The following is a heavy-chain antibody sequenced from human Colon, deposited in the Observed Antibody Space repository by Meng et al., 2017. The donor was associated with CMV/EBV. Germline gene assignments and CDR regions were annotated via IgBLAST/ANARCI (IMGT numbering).Heavy chain of an antibody. J-gene: IGHJ4*02. CDR1: GFTFSTYD. Sequence: GGSLRLSCTASGFTFSTYDFHWVRQPTGKGLEWVSAIGTVGDTYSIGSVKGRFIISREDAKNSVYLQMNGLRDGDKGLSYCARARSPTHFDYWGQGALVTVSS. V-gene: IGHV3-13*01. CDR3: ARARSPTHFDY. CDR2: IGTVGDT.